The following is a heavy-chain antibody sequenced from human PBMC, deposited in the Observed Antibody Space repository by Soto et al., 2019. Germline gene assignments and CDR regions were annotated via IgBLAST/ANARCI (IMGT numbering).Heavy chain of an antibody. CDR1: GYTLTHHY. CDR2: INPNGGST. CDR3: ATSVNSAMAFDY. V-gene: IGHV1-46*01. J-gene: IGHJ4*02. Sequence: GGSVKRCRKASGYTLTHHYMHRVRQAPGQGLEWMGIINPNGGSTNYAQRFRDGFTMTRHTSTSTVYMELSSLRSEDSAVYYCATSVNSAMAFDYCGQGTLVTVSS. D-gene: IGHD5-18*01.